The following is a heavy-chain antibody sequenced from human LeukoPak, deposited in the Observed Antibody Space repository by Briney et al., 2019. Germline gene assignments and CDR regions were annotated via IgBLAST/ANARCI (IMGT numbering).Heavy chain of an antibody. J-gene: IGHJ4*02. D-gene: IGHD2-15*01. CDR2: INNDGSTT. CDR1: GFTFSNYW. CDR3: SRGMSGGFD. V-gene: IGHV3-74*01. Sequence: GGSLRLSCAASGFTFSNYWMHWVRQAPGKGLVWGSLINNDGSTTTCADSVKGRFSISRDNAKNTLYLEMNSLRAEDTAVDYCSRGMSGGFDWGLGTLVTVSS.